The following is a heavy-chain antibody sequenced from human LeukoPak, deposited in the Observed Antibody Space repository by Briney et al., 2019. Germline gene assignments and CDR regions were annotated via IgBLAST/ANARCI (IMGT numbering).Heavy chain of an antibody. J-gene: IGHJ4*02. CDR2: TTGRGENI. CDR1: GFTFSSYG. V-gene: IGHV3-23*01. Sequence: PGGTLRLSCTASGFTFSSYGMNWVRQAPGKGLEWVSGTTGRGENIYYAGSVKGRFTISRDNSKNTLYLQMNSLRAEDTAVYYCAKDRRLAAFDYGGQGTLVTVSS. D-gene: IGHD6-25*01. CDR3: AKDRRLAAFDY.